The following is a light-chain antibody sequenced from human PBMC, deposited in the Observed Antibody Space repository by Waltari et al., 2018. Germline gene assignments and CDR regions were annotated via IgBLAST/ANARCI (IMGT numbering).Light chain of an antibody. Sequence: DIQLTQSPFFLSASVGDRVTITCRASQGITSHLAWYQQKSGRAPNFLIYAASTLRRGVPSRFSGSGSGTVFTLTINDLQPEDFATYYCQQLNSYLYSFGQGTEVVMK. CDR3: QQLNSYLYS. CDR2: AAS. J-gene: IGKJ2*01. V-gene: IGKV1-9*01. CDR1: QGITSH.